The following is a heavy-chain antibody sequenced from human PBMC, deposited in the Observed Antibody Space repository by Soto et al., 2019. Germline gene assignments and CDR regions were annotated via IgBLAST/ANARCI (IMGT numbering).Heavy chain of an antibody. D-gene: IGHD6-13*01. CDR1: GYTVTIYG. CDR3: ARRVSSWSAEYYQH. J-gene: IGHJ1*01. Sequence: QVQLVQSGAEVKKPGASVKVSCKASGYTVTIYGISWVRQAPGQGPEWMGWISGYNGNTNYAQTLQGRVTMTTDTSTSTAYMELRSLRSDDTAVYYCARRVSSWSAEYYQHWGQGTLVIVSS. V-gene: IGHV1-18*01. CDR2: ISGYNGNT.